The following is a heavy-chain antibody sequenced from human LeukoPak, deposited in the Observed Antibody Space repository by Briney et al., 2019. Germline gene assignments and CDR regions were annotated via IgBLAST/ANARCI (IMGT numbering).Heavy chain of an antibody. Sequence: SETLSLTCAVYGGSFSGYYWSWIRQPPGKGLEWIGEINHSGSTNYNPSLKSRVTISVDRSKNQFSLNLSSVTAADTAVYYCASYGDYLHYWGQGTLVTVSS. CDR2: INHSGST. CDR3: ASYGDYLHY. D-gene: IGHD4-17*01. V-gene: IGHV4-34*01. CDR1: GGSFSGYY. J-gene: IGHJ4*02.